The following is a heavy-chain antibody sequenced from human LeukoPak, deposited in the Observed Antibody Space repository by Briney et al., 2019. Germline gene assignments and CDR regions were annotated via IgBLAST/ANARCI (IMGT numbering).Heavy chain of an antibody. V-gene: IGHV3-49*04. CDR3: TRDHQQQLSLY. Sequence: HPGGSLRLSCTASGFTFGDYAMSWVRQAPGKGVGWVGFIRSKAYGRTTEYAASAKGRFTISRDDSKSIAYLQMNSLKTEDTAVYYCTRDHQQQLSLYWGQGTLVTVSS. CDR1: GFTFGDYA. J-gene: IGHJ4*02. D-gene: IGHD6-13*01. CDR2: IRSKAYGRTT.